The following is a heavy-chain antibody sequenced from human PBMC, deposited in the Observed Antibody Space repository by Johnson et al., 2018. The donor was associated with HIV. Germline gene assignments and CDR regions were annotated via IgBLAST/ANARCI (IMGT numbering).Heavy chain of an antibody. Sequence: VQLVESGGGLVKPGGSLRLSCAASGFTFSNYPMHWVRQAPGKGLEWVANINQDGSEKYDLDSEKGRFTISRDNAKNSLSLQMNSLRAEDTAIYYCAREEGSDILTRGDAFDIWGQGTMVAVSS. D-gene: IGHD3-9*01. J-gene: IGHJ3*02. V-gene: IGHV3-7*01. CDR3: AREEGSDILTRGDAFDI. CDR1: GFTFSNYP. CDR2: INQDGSEK.